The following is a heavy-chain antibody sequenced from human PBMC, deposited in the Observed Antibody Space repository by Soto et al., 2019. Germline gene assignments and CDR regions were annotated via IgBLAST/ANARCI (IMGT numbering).Heavy chain of an antibody. CDR2: IWYDGGNK. Sequence: QVQLVESGGGVVQPGRSLRLSCAASGFTFGSYGMHWVRQAPGKGLEWVAVIWYDGGNKYYADSVKGRFTISRDNSKNTLYLQMHSLRAEDTAVYYCARWGVAGDYGMDVWGQGTTVTVSS. CDR1: GFTFGSYG. J-gene: IGHJ6*02. D-gene: IGHD6-19*01. CDR3: ARWGVAGDYGMDV. V-gene: IGHV3-33*01.